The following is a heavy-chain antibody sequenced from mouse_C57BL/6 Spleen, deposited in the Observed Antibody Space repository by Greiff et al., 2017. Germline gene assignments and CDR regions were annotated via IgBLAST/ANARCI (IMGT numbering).Heavy chain of an antibody. CDR2: ISSGGSYT. D-gene: IGHD1-1*01. V-gene: IGHV5-6*01. CDR1: GFTFSSYG. CDR3: ASYYGSSYWYFEG. Sequence: EVQLVESGGDLVKPGGSLKLSCAASGFTFSSYGMSWVRQTPDKRLEWVATISSGGSYTYYPDSVKGRFTISRDNAKNTLYLQMSSLKSEDTAMYYCASYYGSSYWYFEGWGTGTTVTVSS. J-gene: IGHJ1*03.